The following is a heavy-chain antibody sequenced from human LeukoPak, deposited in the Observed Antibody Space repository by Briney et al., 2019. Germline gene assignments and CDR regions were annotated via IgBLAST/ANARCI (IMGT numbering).Heavy chain of an antibody. CDR2: IIPIFGTA. J-gene: IGHJ4*02. V-gene: IGHV1-69*01. Sequence: EASVKVSCKASGGTFSSYAISWVRQAPGQGLEWMGGIIPIFGTANYAQKFQGRVTITADESTSTAYMELSSLRSEDTAVYYCVRSTTVTPYYFDYWGQGTLVTVSS. CDR3: VRSTTVTPYYFDY. D-gene: IGHD4-17*01. CDR1: GGTFSSYA.